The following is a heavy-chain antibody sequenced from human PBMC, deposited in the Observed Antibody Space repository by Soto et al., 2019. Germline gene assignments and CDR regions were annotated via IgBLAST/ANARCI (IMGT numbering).Heavy chain of an antibody. J-gene: IGHJ6*02. V-gene: IGHV3-48*03. CDR3: ASVMLRFSYGIDV. CDR2: ISKSGSII. D-gene: IGHD3-3*01. Sequence: GGALRLSCAASGLTFSSYEMHWVRQAPGKGLEWVSYISKSGSIIYYTDSVKGRFTISRDNAKNLLYLEMNSLRAEDSAVYFCASVMLRFSYGIDVWGQGTTVTVSS. CDR1: GLTFSSYE.